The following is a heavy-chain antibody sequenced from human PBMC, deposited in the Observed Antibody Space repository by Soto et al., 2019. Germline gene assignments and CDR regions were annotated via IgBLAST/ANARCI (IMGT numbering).Heavy chain of an antibody. CDR2: IYYSGST. J-gene: IGHJ6*02. Sequence: KPSETLSLTCTVSGGSISSGGYYWSWIRQHPGKGLEWIGYIYYSGSTYYNPSLKSRVTISVDTSKNQFSLKLSSVTAADTAVYYCARGYYDSSGYSYGMDVWGQGTTVTVSS. V-gene: IGHV4-31*03. CDR3: ARGYYDSSGYSYGMDV. D-gene: IGHD3-22*01. CDR1: GGSISSGGYY.